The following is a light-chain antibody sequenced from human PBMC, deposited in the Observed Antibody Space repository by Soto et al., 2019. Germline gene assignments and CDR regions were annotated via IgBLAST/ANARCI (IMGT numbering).Light chain of an antibody. Sequence: LTQPASVSDSPGQSITISCTGTSSDVGGSNFVSWYQQHPGKPPKLIIYDVANRPSGVSNRFSGSKSGSTASLIISRLQTEDEADYYCVSYTSSTTYVFGTGTKSPS. CDR1: SSDVGGSNF. CDR2: DVA. J-gene: IGLJ1*01. V-gene: IGLV2-14*03. CDR3: VSYTSSTTYV.